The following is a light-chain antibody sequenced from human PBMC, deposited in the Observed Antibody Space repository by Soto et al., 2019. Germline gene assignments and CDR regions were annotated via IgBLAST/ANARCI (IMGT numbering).Light chain of an antibody. CDR3: QKYGSSPLS. CDR1: QSVSSSY. J-gene: IGKJ3*01. Sequence: EIVLTQSPGTLSLSPGVRATLSCRASQSVSSSYLAWYQQKPGQAPRLLIYGASSRATGIPDRFSGSGSGTDFTLTISRLEPEDFAVYYCQKYGSSPLSFGPGTKADI. V-gene: IGKV3-20*01. CDR2: GAS.